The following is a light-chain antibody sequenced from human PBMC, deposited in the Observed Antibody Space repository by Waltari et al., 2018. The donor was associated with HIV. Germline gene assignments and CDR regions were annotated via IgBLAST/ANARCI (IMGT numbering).Light chain of an antibody. Sequence: DIVMTQSPDSLTVSLGERATMNCKSSQSLLYSSNNKNYLAWYQQKPGQPPKPLIYWASTRESGVPDRFSGSGSGTDFTLTISSLQAEDVAVYYCQQYYITPYTFGQGTKLEIK. CDR3: QQYYITPYT. CDR1: QSLLYSSNNKNY. V-gene: IGKV4-1*01. CDR2: WAS. J-gene: IGKJ2*01.